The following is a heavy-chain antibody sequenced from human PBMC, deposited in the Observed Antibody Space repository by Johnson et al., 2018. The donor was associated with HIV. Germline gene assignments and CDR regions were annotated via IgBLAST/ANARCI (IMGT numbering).Heavy chain of an antibody. Sequence: VQLVESGGGLVQPGRSLRLSCAASGFMFDDYAMHWVRQAPGKGLEWVSLIAWDGSSAYYADSVKGRFTIARDNSKNSLYLEMNSLRAEDTALYYCAKGYSSTWHDAFNIWGQGTMVTVSS. CDR3: AKGYSSTWHDAFNI. J-gene: IGHJ3*02. CDR2: IAWDGSSA. V-gene: IGHV3-43D*03. D-gene: IGHD6-13*01. CDR1: GFMFDDYA.